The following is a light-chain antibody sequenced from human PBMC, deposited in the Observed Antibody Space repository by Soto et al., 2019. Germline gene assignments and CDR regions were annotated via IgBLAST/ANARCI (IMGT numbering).Light chain of an antibody. CDR1: QSIGSN. CDR3: QQYNNWPRT. V-gene: IGKV3-15*01. Sequence: EILMTQSPATLSVSPGERATLSCRASQSIGSNLAWYQQKPGQGPRLLIYGASTRATGIPAWFSGSGSGTEFTLTISSLQSEDFAVYYCQQYNNWPRTFGQGTKLDIK. J-gene: IGKJ2*01. CDR2: GAS.